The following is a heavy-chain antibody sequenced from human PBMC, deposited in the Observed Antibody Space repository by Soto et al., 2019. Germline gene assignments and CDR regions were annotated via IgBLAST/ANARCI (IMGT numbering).Heavy chain of an antibody. Sequence: QVQLQQWGAGLLKPSETLSLTCAVYGGSFSDNYWSWIRQPPGKGLEWIGVINHSGSTNYNPSLKSRVTISVDTSENQFSLKVSSVTAADTAVYYCAREGDHCSSTNCRNWFDPWGQGTLVTVSS. CDR2: INHSGST. V-gene: IGHV4-34*01. J-gene: IGHJ5*02. D-gene: IGHD2-2*01. CDR3: AREGDHCSSTNCRNWFDP. CDR1: GGSFSDNY.